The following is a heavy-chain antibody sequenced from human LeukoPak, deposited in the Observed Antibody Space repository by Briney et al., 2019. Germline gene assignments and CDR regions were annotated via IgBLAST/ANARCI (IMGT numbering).Heavy chain of an antibody. D-gene: IGHD5-12*01. CDR3: AKDPTINDWFDP. Sequence: QAGGSLRLSCAASGFTFSSYAMSWVRQAPGKGLEWVSAISGSGGSTYYADSVKGRFTISRDNSKNTLYLQMNSLRAEDTAVYYCAKDPTINDWFDPWGQGTLVTVSS. CDR2: ISGSGGST. V-gene: IGHV3-23*01. CDR1: GFTFSSYA. J-gene: IGHJ5*02.